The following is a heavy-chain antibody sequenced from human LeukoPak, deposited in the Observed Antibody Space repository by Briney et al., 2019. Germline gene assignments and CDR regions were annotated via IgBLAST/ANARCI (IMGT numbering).Heavy chain of an antibody. D-gene: IGHD1-26*01. CDR3: ARDGRVVGADPYFDY. CDR1: SGSFSGYY. J-gene: IGHJ4*02. Sequence: SETLSLTCSVYSGSFSGYYWSWIRQPPGKGLEWIGSIYYSGSTYYNPSLKSRVTISVDTSKNQFSLKLSSVTAADTAVYYCARDGRVVGADPYFDYWGQGTLVTVSS. CDR2: IYYSGST. V-gene: IGHV4-34*01.